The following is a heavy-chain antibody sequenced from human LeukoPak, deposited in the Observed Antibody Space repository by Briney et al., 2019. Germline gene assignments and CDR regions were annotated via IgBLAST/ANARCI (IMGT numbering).Heavy chain of an antibody. D-gene: IGHD5-18*01. J-gene: IGHJ4*02. V-gene: IGHV1-2*02. Sequence: ASVTLSCPASGYTFTGYDMHWGRQAPGQGLEWMGWIIPNSGGTNYAQKFQGRVTMTRDTSISTAYMELSRLTSDDTAVYYCARGTSVQLWLFDYWGQGTLVTVSS. CDR2: IIPNSGGT. CDR3: ARGTSVQLWLFDY. CDR1: GYTFTGYD.